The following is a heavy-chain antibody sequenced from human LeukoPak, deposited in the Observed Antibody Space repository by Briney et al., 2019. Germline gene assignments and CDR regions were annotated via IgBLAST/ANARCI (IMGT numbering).Heavy chain of an antibody. V-gene: IGHV4-59*08. Sequence: SETLSLTCTVSGGSISSYYWSWIRQPPGKGVEWIGYIYYSGSTNYNPSLKSRVTISVDTSKNQFSLKLSSVTAADTAVYYCARQGGGFWYFDLWGRGTLVTVSS. D-gene: IGHD6-25*01. CDR2: IYYSGST. CDR3: ARQGGGFWYFDL. J-gene: IGHJ2*01. CDR1: GGSISSYY.